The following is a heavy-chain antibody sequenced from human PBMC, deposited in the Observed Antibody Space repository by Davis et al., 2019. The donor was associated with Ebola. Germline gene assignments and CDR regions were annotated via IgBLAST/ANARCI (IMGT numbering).Heavy chain of an antibody. D-gene: IGHD6-19*01. J-gene: IGHJ6*02. CDR2: IYPGDSDT. CDR3: ARGAAGHFYYYYGMDV. V-gene: IGHV5-51*01. Sequence: GGSLRLSCKGSGYSSTSYWIGWVRQMPGKGLEWMGIIYPGDSDTRYSPSFQGQVTISADKSISTAYLQWSSLKASDTAMYYCARGAAGHFYYYYGMDVWGQGTTVTVSS. CDR1: GYSSTSYW.